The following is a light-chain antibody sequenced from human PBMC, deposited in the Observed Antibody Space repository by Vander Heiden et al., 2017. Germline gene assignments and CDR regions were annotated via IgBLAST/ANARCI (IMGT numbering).Light chain of an antibody. Sequence: EIVMTQSPATVSASPGERATLSCRASESVGTNLAWYQQRPGTAPRVLMYGASTRATDTPPRFSGSGSGTEFTLTISGLQSEDFAVYFCQQFKNWPRTFGQGTKVEIK. J-gene: IGKJ1*01. CDR1: ESVGTN. CDR3: QQFKNWPRT. CDR2: GAS. V-gene: IGKV3-15*01.